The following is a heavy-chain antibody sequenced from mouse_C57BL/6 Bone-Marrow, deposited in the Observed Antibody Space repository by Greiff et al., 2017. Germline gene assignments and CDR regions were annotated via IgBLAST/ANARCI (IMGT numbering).Heavy chain of an antibody. CDR1: GYTFTNYW. V-gene: IGHV1-63*01. D-gene: IGHD1-1*01. CDR2: IYPGGGYS. Sequence: VQLQESGAELVRPGTSVKMSCKASGYTFTNYWIGWAKQRPGHGLEWIGDIYPGGGYSNYNEKFKGKATLTADKSSSTAYMQFSSLTSEDSAIYYCARSTVVPPWSFDVWGTGTTVTVSS. CDR3: ARSTVVPPWSFDV. J-gene: IGHJ1*03.